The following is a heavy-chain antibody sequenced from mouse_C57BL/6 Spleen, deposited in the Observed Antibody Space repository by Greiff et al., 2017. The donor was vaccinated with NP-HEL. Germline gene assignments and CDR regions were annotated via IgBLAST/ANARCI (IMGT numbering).Heavy chain of an antibody. Sequence: EVMLVESGEGLVKPGGSLKLSCAASGFTFSSYAMSWVRQTPEKRLEWVAYISSGGDYIYYADTVKGRFTISRDNARNTLYLQMSSLKSEDTAMYYCTRGGYGYGAMDYWGQGTSVTVSS. CDR3: TRGGYGYGAMDY. CDR1: GFTFSSYA. V-gene: IGHV5-9-1*02. CDR2: ISSGGDYI. D-gene: IGHD2-2*01. J-gene: IGHJ4*01.